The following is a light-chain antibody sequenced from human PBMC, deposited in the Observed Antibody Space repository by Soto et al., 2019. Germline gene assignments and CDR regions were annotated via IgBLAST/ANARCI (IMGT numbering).Light chain of an antibody. CDR2: EVN. CDR1: SSDIGVYNY. V-gene: IGLV2-14*01. CDR3: SSYTTSNTYV. J-gene: IGLJ1*01. Sequence: QSVLTQPPSVSGSPGQSITFSCTGTSSDIGVYNYVSWYQQHPGKAPKLMIYEVNNRPSGVSNRFSGPKSGNTASLTISGLQAEDEADYYCSSYTTSNTYVFGTGTKVTVL.